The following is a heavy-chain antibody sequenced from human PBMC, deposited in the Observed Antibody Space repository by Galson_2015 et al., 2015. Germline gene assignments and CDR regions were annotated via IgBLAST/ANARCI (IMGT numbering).Heavy chain of an antibody. CDR2: IYYSGST. CDR3: ARQFNYDFWSGRLRGGFYYFDY. CDR1: GGSISSSSYY. V-gene: IGHV4-39*01. J-gene: IGHJ4*02. Sequence: SETLSLTCTVSGGSISSSSYYWGWIRQPPGKGLEWIGSIYYSGSTYYNPSPKSRVTISVDTSKNQFSLKLSSVTAADTAVYYCARQFNYDFWSGRLRGGFYYFDYWGQGTLVTVSS. D-gene: IGHD3-3*01.